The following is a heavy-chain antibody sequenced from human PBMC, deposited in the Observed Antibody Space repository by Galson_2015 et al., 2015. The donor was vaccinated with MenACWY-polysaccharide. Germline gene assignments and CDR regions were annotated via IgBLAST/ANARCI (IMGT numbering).Heavy chain of an antibody. CDR2: FGMMEKNK. CDR1: DSPSVTMA. V-gene: IGHV3-33*01. CDR3: ARGVQLERKGRGDWFDP. Sequence: SLRLPVQRLDSPSVTMACTGSARLQARGWSGWHLFGMMEKNKGYVDSVKGRFTISRDNSKNTLYLEMNSLRVEDTAVYYCARGVQLERKGRGDWFDPWGQGTLVTVSS. J-gene: IGHJ5*02. D-gene: IGHD1-1*01.